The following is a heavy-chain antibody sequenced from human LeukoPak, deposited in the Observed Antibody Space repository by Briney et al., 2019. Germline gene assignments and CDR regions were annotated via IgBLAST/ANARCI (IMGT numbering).Heavy chain of an antibody. Sequence: GGSLRLSCIASGFTFRSYAMSWVRQAPGKGLEWVSGISGSGGSTYYADSVKGRFTISRDNSKNTLYLQMNSLRAEDAAVYYCAKEGGYSYGPEWGQGTLVTVSS. J-gene: IGHJ4*02. D-gene: IGHD5-18*01. V-gene: IGHV3-23*01. CDR1: GFTFRSYA. CDR3: AKEGGYSYGPE. CDR2: ISGSGGST.